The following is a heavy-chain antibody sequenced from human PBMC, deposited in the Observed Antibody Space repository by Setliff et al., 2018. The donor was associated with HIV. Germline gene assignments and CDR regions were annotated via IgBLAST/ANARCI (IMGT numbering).Heavy chain of an antibody. CDR1: GGSISSYY. J-gene: IGHJ3*02. CDR2: IYSSGSP. CDR3: ARATATKPFDI. D-gene: IGHD5-18*01. Sequence: SETLSLTCTVSGGSISSYYWSWIRQPPGKGLECMGYIYSSGSPNYNPSLQSRVTISVDTSKNQFSLKLSSVTAADTALYYCARATATKPFDIWGQGTVVTVSS. V-gene: IGHV4-4*09.